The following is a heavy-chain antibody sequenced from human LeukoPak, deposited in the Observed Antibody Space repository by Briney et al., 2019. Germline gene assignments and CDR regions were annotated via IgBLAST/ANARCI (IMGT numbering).Heavy chain of an antibody. CDR3: ARVLSGYDPKRPFDY. CDR2: MNPNSGNT. V-gene: IGHV1-8*03. J-gene: IGHJ4*02. D-gene: IGHD5-12*01. CDR1: GYTFTSYY. Sequence: ASVKVSCKASGYTFTSYYMHWVRQAPGQGLEWMGWMNPNSGNTGYAQKFQGRVTITRNTSISTAYMELSSLRSEDTAVYYCARVLSGYDPKRPFDYWGQGTLVTVSS.